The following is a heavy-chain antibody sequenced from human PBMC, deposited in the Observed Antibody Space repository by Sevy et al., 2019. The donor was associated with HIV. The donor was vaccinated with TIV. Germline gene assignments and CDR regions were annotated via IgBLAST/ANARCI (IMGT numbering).Heavy chain of an antibody. CDR3: TTPIRMTTVTTENAFDI. Sequence: GGSLRLSCAASGFTFSNAWMSWDRQAPGKGLEWVGRIKSKTDGGTTDNAAPVKGGITISRDDPKNTLYQQMNSLKTEDTAEYYCTTPIRMTTVTTENAFDIWGQGTMVTVSS. CDR1: GFTFSNAW. CDR2: IKSKTDGGTT. J-gene: IGHJ3*02. V-gene: IGHV3-15*01. D-gene: IGHD4-4*01.